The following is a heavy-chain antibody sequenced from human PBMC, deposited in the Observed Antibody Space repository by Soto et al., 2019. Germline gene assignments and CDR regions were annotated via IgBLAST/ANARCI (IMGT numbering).Heavy chain of an antibody. CDR3: ASSYSTGAFDI. CDR1: GYSISSSNW. Sequence: QVQLQESGPGLVKPSDTLSLTCAGSGYSISSSNWWGWIRQPPGKGLEWIGYIYYSGSAYYNPSPKSRVTTSEDTSTNQVSLTLSPVTAVDPAVYYCASSYSTGAFDILGEETMVTVSS. V-gene: IGHV4-28*01. J-gene: IGHJ3*02. CDR2: IYYSGSA. D-gene: IGHD2-15*01.